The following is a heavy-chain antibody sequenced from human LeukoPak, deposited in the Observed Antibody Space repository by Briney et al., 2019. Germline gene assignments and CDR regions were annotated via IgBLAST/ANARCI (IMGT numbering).Heavy chain of an antibody. D-gene: IGHD3-16*01. V-gene: IGHV3-21*01. CDR2: IISSSASI. Sequence: GGSLRLSCAASGFTFSIYSMDWVRQAPGKGLEWVSSIISSSASIYYADSVKGRFTISRDNAKNSLFLQLNSLRAEDTAVYFCARVGGGNSDRGTMIGYWGQGTLVTVSS. CDR1: GFTFSIYS. J-gene: IGHJ4*02. CDR3: ARVGGGNSDRGTMIGY.